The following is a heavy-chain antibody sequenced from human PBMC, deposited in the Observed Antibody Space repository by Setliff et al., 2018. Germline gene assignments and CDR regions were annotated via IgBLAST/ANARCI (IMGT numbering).Heavy chain of an antibody. V-gene: IGHV4-4*07. CDR2: VYTNGGT. CDR1: GGSISSSYY. J-gene: IGHJ6*02. Sequence: SETLSLTCSVSGGSISSSYYWSWIRQPAGKGLEWIGRVYTNGGTDYNPSLRSRASISLDTSKNQLSLKLTSVTATDTAVYYCARDQWVRSPPLSFSYGMDVWGLGTTVTVSS. D-gene: IGHD2-8*01. CDR3: ARDQWVRSPPLSFSYGMDV.